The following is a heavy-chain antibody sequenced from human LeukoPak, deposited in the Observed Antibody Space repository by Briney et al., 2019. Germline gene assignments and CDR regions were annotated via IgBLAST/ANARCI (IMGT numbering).Heavy chain of an antibody. Sequence: ASVKVSCKASGYTFTGYYMHWVRQAPGQGLEWMGGIIPIFGTANYAQKFQGRVTMTRDTSISTAYMELSRLRSDDTAVYYCARPRYYDFWSALGDWGQGTLVTVSS. J-gene: IGHJ4*02. CDR2: IIPIFGTA. CDR1: GYTFTGYY. CDR3: ARPRYYDFWSALGD. D-gene: IGHD3-3*01. V-gene: IGHV1-2*02.